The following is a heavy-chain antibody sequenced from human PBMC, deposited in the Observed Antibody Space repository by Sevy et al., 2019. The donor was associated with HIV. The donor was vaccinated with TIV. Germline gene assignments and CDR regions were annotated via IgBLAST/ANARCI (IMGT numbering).Heavy chain of an antibody. J-gene: IGHJ3*02. CDR2: ISYDGSNK. V-gene: IGHV3-30*18. CDR3: AKDQRNRAFDI. Sequence: GGSLRLSCAASGFTFSSYGMHWVRQAPGKGLEWVAVISYDGSNKYYADSVKGRFTISRDNSKNTLYLQMNSLRAEDTAVYYCAKDQRNRAFDIWAQGTMVTVSS. CDR1: GFTFSSYG.